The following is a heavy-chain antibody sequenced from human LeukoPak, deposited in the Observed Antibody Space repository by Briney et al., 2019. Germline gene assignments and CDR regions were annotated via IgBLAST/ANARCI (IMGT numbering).Heavy chain of an antibody. V-gene: IGHV1-69*04. CDR2: IIPILGIA. D-gene: IGHD6-6*01. Sequence: SVKVSCKASGGTFSSYAISWVRQAPGQGLEWMGRIIPILGIANYAQKFQGRVTITADKSTSTAYMELSSLRSEDTAVYYCARAPIIAARPEDYYFDYWGQGTLVTISS. CDR3: ARAPIIAARPEDYYFDY. J-gene: IGHJ4*02. CDR1: GGTFSSYA.